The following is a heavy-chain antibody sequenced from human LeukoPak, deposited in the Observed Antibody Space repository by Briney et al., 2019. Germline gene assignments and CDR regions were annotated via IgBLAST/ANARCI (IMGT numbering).Heavy chain of an antibody. CDR3: AKGIVVVPAAGGFDY. J-gene: IGHJ4*02. Sequence: KPSETLSLTCAVYGGSFSGYYWSWIRQPPGKGLEWIGEINHSGSTNYNPSLKSRVTISVDTSKNQFSLKLSSVTAADTAVYYCAKGIVVVPAAGGFDYWGQGTLVTVSS. CDR1: GGSFSGYY. CDR2: INHSGST. D-gene: IGHD2-2*01. V-gene: IGHV4-34*01.